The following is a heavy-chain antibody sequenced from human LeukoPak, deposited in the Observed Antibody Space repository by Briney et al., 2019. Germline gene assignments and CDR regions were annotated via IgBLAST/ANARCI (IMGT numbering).Heavy chain of an antibody. J-gene: IGHJ6*03. CDR3: AREREVLRFLEWLSAGEHYYMDV. CDR2: ISAYNGNT. V-gene: IGHV1-18*01. D-gene: IGHD3-3*01. CDR1: GYTFTSYG. Sequence: ASVKVSCKASGYTFTSYGISWVRQAPGQGLEWMGWISAYNGNTNYAQKLQGRVAMTTDTSTSTAYMELRSLRSDDTAVYYCAREREVLRFLEWLSAGEHYYMDVWGKGTTVTVSS.